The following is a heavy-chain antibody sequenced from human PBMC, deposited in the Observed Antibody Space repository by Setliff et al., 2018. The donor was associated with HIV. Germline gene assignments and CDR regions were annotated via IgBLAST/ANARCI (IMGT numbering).Heavy chain of an antibody. Sequence: ASVKVSCKPSEYSFTSYDINWVRQATGQGLEWMGWLNPNSHNTGYAQKFQGRVAMTWDTSISTAYMVRSNLKSEDTAVYYCATARRDYYDRGRRSHYYIDVWGKGTTVTVSS. J-gene: IGHJ6*03. CDR2: LNPNSHNT. V-gene: IGHV1-8*01. D-gene: IGHD3-22*01. CDR1: EYSFTSYD. CDR3: ATARRDYYDRGRRSHYYIDV.